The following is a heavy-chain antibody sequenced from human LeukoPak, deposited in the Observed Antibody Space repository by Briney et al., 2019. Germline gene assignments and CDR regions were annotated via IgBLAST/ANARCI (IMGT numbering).Heavy chain of an antibody. V-gene: IGHV3-23*01. CDR1: GCIFSAYG. Sequence: GGSLRLSCAASGCIFSAYGMIWVRQAPGKGLEWVAGIGGSGESTFYPDSVQGRFTISRDNSKNTLYLQVNSLRAEDTAVYYCAKTSLGHHPSYSTMDVWGQGSTVTVSS. CDR2: IGGSGEST. CDR3: AKTSLGHHPSYSTMDV. D-gene: IGHD2-15*01. J-gene: IGHJ6*02.